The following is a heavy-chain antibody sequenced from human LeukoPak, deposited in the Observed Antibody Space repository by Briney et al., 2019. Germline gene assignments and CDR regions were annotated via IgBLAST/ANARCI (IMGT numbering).Heavy chain of an antibody. CDR3: AREGGSYRPLDY. Sequence: SETLSLTRVVSGGSLTQTNYWTWVRQPPGKGLEWIGEVNLQGGTNYNPSLLRRVAISVDTSANHVSLQMTSVTAADTAVYYCAREGGSYRPLDYSGQGTLVTVSS. CDR1: GGSLTQTNY. J-gene: IGHJ4*02. V-gene: IGHV4-4*02. CDR2: VNLQGGT. D-gene: IGHD3-16*02.